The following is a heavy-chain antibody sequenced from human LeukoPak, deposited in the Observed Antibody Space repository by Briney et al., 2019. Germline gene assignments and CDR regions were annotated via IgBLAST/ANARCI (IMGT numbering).Heavy chain of an antibody. J-gene: IGHJ4*02. CDR1: GFTFDDYG. CDR3: ARDGSDCSSTSCYEDY. D-gene: IGHD2-2*01. CDR2: INWNGGGT. Sequence: GGSLRLSCAASGFTFDDYGMSWVRQAPGKGLEWVSGINWNGGGTGYADSVKGRFTISRDNAKNSLYLQMNSLRAEDTALYYCARDGSDCSSTSCYEDYWGQGTLVTVSS. V-gene: IGHV3-20*04.